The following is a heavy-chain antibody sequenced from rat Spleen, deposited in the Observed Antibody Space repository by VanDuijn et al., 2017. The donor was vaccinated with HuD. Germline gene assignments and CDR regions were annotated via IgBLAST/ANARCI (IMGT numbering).Heavy chain of an antibody. CDR1: GYSITSNY. Sequence: EVQLQESGPGLVKPSQSFSLTCSVTGYSITSNYWGWIRKFPGNKMEWMGYISYSDNTSYNPSLKSRISITRDTSKNQFFLQLNSVITEDTATYYCASVNYPREDWFAYWGQGTLVTVSS. CDR3: ASVNYPREDWFAY. D-gene: IGHD1-4*01. J-gene: IGHJ3*01. V-gene: IGHV3-1*01. CDR2: ISYSDNT.